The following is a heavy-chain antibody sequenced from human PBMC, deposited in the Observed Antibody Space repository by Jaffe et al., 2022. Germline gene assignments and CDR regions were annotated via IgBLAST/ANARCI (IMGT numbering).Heavy chain of an antibody. V-gene: IGHV3-48*01. D-gene: IGHD3-3*01. CDR3: AREGTYYDFWSGYFDAFDI. CDR2: ISSSSSTI. J-gene: IGHJ3*02. Sequence: EVQLVESGGGLVQPGGSLRLSCAASGFTFSSYSMNWVRQAPGKGLEWVSYISSSSSTIYYADSVKGRFTISRDNAKNSLYLQMNSLRAEDTAVYYCAREGTYYDFWSGYFDAFDIWGQGTMVTVSS. CDR1: GFTFSSYS.